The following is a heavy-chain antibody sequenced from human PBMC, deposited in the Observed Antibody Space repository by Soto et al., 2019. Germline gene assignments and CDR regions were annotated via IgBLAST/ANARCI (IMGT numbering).Heavy chain of an antibody. CDR1: GYIFVNYG. CDR3: VMVDNYVTPTPQDV. Sequence: QVQLVQSGDEVKKPGASVKVSCKASGYIFVNYGIAWVRQDPGQGLEWMGWMSPYTGNTHSATKIQGRLTMTTDTSTSTAYMDLGSLTSDDTAVYYCVMVDNYVTPTPQDVWGQGTTVTVSS. J-gene: IGHJ6*02. V-gene: IGHV1-18*01. D-gene: IGHD3-16*01. CDR2: MSPYTGNT.